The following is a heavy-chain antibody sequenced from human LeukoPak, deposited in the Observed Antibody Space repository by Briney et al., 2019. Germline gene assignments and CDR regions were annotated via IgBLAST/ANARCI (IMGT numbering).Heavy chain of an antibody. CDR1: GFTFDDYT. D-gene: IGHD6-13*01. CDR3: AKLTAARSDDAFDI. J-gene: IGHJ3*02. V-gene: IGHV3-43*01. Sequence: GGSLRLSCAASGFTFDDYTMHWVRQAPGKGLEWVSLISWDGGSTYYADSVKGRFTISRDNSKNSLYLQMNSLRTEDTALYYCAKLTAARSDDAFDIWGQGTMVTVSP. CDR2: ISWDGGST.